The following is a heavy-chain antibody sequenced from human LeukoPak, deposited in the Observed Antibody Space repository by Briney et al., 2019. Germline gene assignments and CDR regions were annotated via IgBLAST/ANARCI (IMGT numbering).Heavy chain of an antibody. CDR1: GYSFTTYW. Sequence: GESLKTSWKGPGYSFTTYWIGWGRQIPGKGLEWMGIIYPGDSDTRYSPSFQGQVTISDDKSITPAYRQWSGLKASDTAMYYWASKTSGLDYWGQGTLVTVSS. CDR3: ASKTSGLDY. J-gene: IGHJ4*02. CDR2: IYPGDSDT. V-gene: IGHV5-51*01. D-gene: IGHD6-19*01.